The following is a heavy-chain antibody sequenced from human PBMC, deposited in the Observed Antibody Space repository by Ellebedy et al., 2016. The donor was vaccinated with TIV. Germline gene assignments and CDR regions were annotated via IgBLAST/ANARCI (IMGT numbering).Heavy chain of an antibody. CDR1: GFTFSNAW. J-gene: IGHJ3*02. Sequence: PGGSLRLSCAASGFTFSNAWMNWVRQAPGKGREGVGRIKSKTDGGTRDYAAPVKGRFTISRDDSKNTLYLQMNSLKTEETAVYYCTTTMYYYVSGGYPTGDVLDIWGQGTIVTVSS. CDR2: IKSKTDGGTR. V-gene: IGHV3-15*07. D-gene: IGHD3-22*01. CDR3: TTTMYYYVSGGYPTGDVLDI.